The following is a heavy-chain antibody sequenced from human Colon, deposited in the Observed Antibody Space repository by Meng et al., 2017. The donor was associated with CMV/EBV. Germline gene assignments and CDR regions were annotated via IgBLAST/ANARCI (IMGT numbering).Heavy chain of an antibody. CDR2: ISGYNGNT. J-gene: IGHJ4*02. D-gene: IGHD3-3*01. CDR3: ARGYDFWNGHYDY. CDR1: DYTFTNHG. V-gene: IGHV1-18*01. Sequence: ASVKVSCKASDYTFTNHGINWVRQAPGQGLEWMGWISGYNGNTNYAQKFQGRFTMTTDTSTSTAYMELRSLGSDDTAVYYCARGYDFWNGHYDYWGQGTLVTVSS.